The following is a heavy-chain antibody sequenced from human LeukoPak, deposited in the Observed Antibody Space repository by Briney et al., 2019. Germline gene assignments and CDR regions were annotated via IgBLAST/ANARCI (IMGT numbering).Heavy chain of an antibody. V-gene: IGHV4-39*01. CDR3: ARLEYYYQHRFDY. D-gene: IGHD3-10*01. CDR2: IYYSGST. CDR1: GGSISSSSYS. J-gene: IGHJ4*02. Sequence: SEPLSLTCTVSGGSISSSSYSWGWIRQPPGKGLEWIGRIYYSGSTYYNPSLKSRVTISVDTSKNQFSLKLSSVTAADTAVYYCARLEYYYQHRFDYWGQGTLVTVSS.